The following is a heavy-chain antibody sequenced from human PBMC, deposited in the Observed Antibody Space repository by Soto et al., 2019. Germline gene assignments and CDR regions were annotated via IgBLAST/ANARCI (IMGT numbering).Heavy chain of an antibody. Sequence: EVQLVESGGGLVQPGGSLRLSCAASGFTFSNYWMHWVRQAPGKGLVWVSRINSDGSSTTYADSVKGQFTISRDNAKNTLYLQMSSLSAEDTAVYYCASTSRLPFDYWGQGTLVTVPS. CDR2: INSDGSST. J-gene: IGHJ4*02. CDR1: GFTFSNYW. V-gene: IGHV3-74*01. D-gene: IGHD3-16*01. CDR3: ASTSRLPFDY.